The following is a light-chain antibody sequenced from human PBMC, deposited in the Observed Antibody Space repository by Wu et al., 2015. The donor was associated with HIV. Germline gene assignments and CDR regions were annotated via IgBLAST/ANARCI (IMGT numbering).Light chain of an antibody. CDR3: QQYDSYPT. Sequence: DIQMTQSPSTLSASVGDRVTITCRASQSISNWLAWYQQKPGKAPKLLIYKASHLEGGVPSRFSGSGSGTVFTLTISSLQPEDFATYYCQQYDSYPTFGQGTKVE. V-gene: IGKV1-5*03. CDR1: QSISNW. CDR2: KAS. J-gene: IGKJ1*01.